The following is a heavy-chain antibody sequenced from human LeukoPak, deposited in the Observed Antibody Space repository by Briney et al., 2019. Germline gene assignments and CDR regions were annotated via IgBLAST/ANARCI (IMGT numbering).Heavy chain of an antibody. CDR2: IYYSGST. CDR3: ARKPIVNSAWCYFDY. J-gene: IGHJ4*02. D-gene: IGHD2-8*02. V-gene: IGHV4-39*07. CDR1: GDSISSSSSY. Sequence: PSETLSLTCTVSGDSISSSSSYWGWIRQPPGKGLEWIGNIYYSGSTYYNPSLKSRVTMSVDTSKNQFSLELSSVTAADTAVYYCARKPIVNSAWCYFDYWGQGTLVTVSS.